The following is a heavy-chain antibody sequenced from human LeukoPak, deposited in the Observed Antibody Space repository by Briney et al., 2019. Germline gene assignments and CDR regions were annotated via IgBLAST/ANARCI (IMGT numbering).Heavy chain of an antibody. V-gene: IGHV3-23*01. D-gene: IGHD2-15*01. Sequence: GGSLRLSCAASGFTFSSYGMSWVRQAPGKGLEWVSAVSGSGGSTYYADSVKGRFTVSRDNSKNTVYLQMNSLRDDDTAVYYCAREKQSGRTPFDYWGQGSLVTVSS. CDR1: GFTFSSYG. CDR3: AREKQSGRTPFDY. J-gene: IGHJ4*02. CDR2: VSGSGGST.